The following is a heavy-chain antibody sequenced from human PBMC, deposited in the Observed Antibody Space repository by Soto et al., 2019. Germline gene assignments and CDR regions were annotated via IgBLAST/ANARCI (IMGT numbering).Heavy chain of an antibody. D-gene: IGHD5-18*01. CDR3: ARGTWIQLWYTYGMDV. Sequence: SVKVSCKASGGTFSSYAISWVRQAPGQGLEWMGGIIPIFGTANYAQKFQGRVTITADESMSTAYMELSSLRSEDTAMFYCARGTWIQLWYTYGMDVWGQGTTVTVSS. J-gene: IGHJ6*02. V-gene: IGHV1-69*13. CDR2: IIPIFGTA. CDR1: GGTFSSYA.